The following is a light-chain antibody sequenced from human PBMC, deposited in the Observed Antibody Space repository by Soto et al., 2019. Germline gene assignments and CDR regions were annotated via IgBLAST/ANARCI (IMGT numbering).Light chain of an antibody. CDR2: DVT. J-gene: IGLJ1*01. CDR3: CSFTTSSTYV. CDR1: SSVVGGYNY. Sequence: QSVLTQPASVSGSPGQSITISCTGTSSVVGGYNYVSWYQQYPGKAPKVMIYDVTNRPSGVSNRFSGSRSGSTASLTISGLQAEDEADYYCCSFTTSSTYVFGTGTKVTVL. V-gene: IGLV2-14*01.